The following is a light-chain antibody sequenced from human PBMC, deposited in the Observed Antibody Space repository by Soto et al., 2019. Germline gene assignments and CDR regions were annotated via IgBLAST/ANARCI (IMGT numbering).Light chain of an antibody. J-gene: IGKJ1*01. CDR2: KAS. V-gene: IGKV1-5*03. CDR3: HQTYTVLWT. Sequence: DMQVTQSPSTLSAFIGDRVTITFRASQSISSWLAWYQQKPGKAPKLLIYKASSLESGVPSRFSGSGSGTDFTLTISNLQPEDFATYYCHQTYTVLWTFGQGTKVDIK. CDR1: QSISSW.